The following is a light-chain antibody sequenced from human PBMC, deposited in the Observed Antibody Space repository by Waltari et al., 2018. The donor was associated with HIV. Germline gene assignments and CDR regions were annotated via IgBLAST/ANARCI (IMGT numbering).Light chain of an antibody. CDR2: GAS. J-gene: IGKJ4*01. V-gene: IGKV1-39*01. CDR1: QSINSY. Sequence: DIQMTQYPSSLSASVGDRVTITCRASQSINSYLNWYQQKPRKAPKLLIYGASSLQSGVPSRFSGSGSGTHFTLTISSLQPEDFATYYCQQSYSIPLTFGGGTTVGIK. CDR3: QQSYSIPLT.